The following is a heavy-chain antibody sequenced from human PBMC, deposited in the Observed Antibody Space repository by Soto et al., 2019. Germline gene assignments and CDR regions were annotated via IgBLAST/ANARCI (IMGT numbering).Heavy chain of an antibody. CDR3: AREGRGGYYYYYYGMDV. D-gene: IGHD3-16*01. Sequence: PGGSLRLSCAASGFTFSSYGMHWVRQAPGKGLEWVAVIWYDGSNKYYADSVKGRFTISRDNSKNTLYLQMNSLRAEDTAVYYCAREGRGGYYYYYYGMDVWGQGTTVTVSS. J-gene: IGHJ6*02. CDR1: GFTFSSYG. V-gene: IGHV3-30*19. CDR2: IWYDGSNK.